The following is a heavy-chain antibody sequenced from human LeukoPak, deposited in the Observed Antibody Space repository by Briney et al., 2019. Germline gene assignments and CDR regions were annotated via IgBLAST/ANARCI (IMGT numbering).Heavy chain of an antibody. CDR3: ARDATRGGNY. CDR2: ISSSSSYI. Sequence: PGGSLRLSCAASGFTFSSYSMDWVRQAPGKGLEWVSSISSSSSYIYYADSVKGRFTISRDNAKNSLYLQMNSLRAEDTAVYYCARDATRGGNYWGQGTLVTVSS. J-gene: IGHJ4*02. D-gene: IGHD3-3*01. CDR1: GFTFSSYS. V-gene: IGHV3-21*01.